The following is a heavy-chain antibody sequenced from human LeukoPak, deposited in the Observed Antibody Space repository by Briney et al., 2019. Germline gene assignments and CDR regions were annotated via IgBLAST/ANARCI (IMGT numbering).Heavy chain of an antibody. CDR1: GNTKNRYY. J-gene: IGHJ4*02. Sequence: SETLSLTCTVSGNTKNRYYGSWIRQPPGKGLEWIGYIYYSGSTNYNPSLKSRVTISVDTSKNQFSLKLSPVTAADTAVYYCARDRGREVIDCWCQGTLVTVSS. D-gene: IGHD3-3*01. CDR3: ARDRGREVIDC. CDR2: IYYSGST. V-gene: IGHV4-59*01.